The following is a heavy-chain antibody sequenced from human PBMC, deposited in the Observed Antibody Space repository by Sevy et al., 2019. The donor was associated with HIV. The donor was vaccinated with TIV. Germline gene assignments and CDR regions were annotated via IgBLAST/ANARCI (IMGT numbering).Heavy chain of an antibody. CDR3: ARADYGDYSNWFDP. CDR2: IYSGGRT. J-gene: IGHJ5*02. CDR1: GFTVSSKY. D-gene: IGHD4-17*01. Sequence: GGSLRLSCAASGFTVSSKYMSWVRQAPGKGLEWVSLIYSGGRTSYADSGKGRVTISSDNAKNTLHLQMNSLRAEDTAVYYCARADYGDYSNWFDPWGQGTLVTVSS. V-gene: IGHV3-53*01.